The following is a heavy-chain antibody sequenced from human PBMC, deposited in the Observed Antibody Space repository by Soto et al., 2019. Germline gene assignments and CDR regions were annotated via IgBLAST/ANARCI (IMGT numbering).Heavy chain of an antibody. V-gene: IGHV3-7*01. CDR1: GFTFNSYW. CDR2: IKQDGSEK. J-gene: IGHJ5*02. Sequence: PGGSLRLSCAASGFTFNSYWMSWVRQAPGKGLEWVANIKQDGSEKYYVDSVKGRFTISRDNAKNSLYLQMNSLRAEDTAVYYCARTLYCSGGSCYWFDPWGQGTLVTVSS. CDR3: ARTLYCSGGSCYWFDP. D-gene: IGHD2-15*01.